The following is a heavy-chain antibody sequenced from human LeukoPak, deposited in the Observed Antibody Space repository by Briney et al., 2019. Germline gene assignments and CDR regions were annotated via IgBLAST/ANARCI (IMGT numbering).Heavy chain of an antibody. J-gene: IGHJ4*02. CDR3: ARPVREYYYFDY. CDR1: GGSFSGYY. CDR2: INHSGST. Sequence: PSETLSLTCAVYGGSFSGYYWSWIRQPPGKGLEWIGEINHSGSTNYNPSLKSRVTISVDTSKNQFSLKLSSVTAADTAVYYCARPVREYYYFDYWGQGTLVTVSS. V-gene: IGHV4-34*01. D-gene: IGHD2/OR15-2a*01.